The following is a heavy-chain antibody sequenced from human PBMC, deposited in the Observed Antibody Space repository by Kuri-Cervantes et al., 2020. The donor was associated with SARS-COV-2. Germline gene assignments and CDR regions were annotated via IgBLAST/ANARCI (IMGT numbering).Heavy chain of an antibody. CDR3: ARDLDSYDSSGYHTSDAFDI. V-gene: IGHV1-2*04. CDR2: INPNSGGT. CDR1: GYTFTGYY. D-gene: IGHD3-22*01. Sequence: ASVKVSCKASGYTFTGYYMHWVRQAPGQGLEWMGWINPNSGGTNYAQKFQGWVTMTRDTSISTAYMELSRLRSDDTAVYYCARDLDSYDSSGYHTSDAFDIWGQGTMVTVSS. J-gene: IGHJ3*02.